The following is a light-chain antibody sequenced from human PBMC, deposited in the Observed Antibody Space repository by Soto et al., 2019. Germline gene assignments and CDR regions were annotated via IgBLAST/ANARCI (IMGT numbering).Light chain of an antibody. Sequence: QSVLTQPRSVSGSPGQSVTISCTGTNSDVGGFSYVSWYQQHPGKAPKLMIYEVSNRPSGVSNRFSGSKSGDTASLTISGLQAEDEADYYCSSYTSSSTLYVFGTGTKVTVL. V-gene: IGLV2-14*01. CDR2: EVS. CDR3: SSYTSSSTLYV. J-gene: IGLJ1*01. CDR1: NSDVGGFSY.